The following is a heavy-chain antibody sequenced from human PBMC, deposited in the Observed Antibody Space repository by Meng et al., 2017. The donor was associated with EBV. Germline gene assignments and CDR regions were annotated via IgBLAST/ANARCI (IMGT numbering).Heavy chain of an antibody. D-gene: IGHD3-10*01. Sequence: QVQLVQSGAGVKKPGSSVKVPCKASGGTFSSYAIGWVRQAPGQGLEWMGGFLPRLGAPNYAQKFHGRVKITADESTSTHYMDLSSLRSEDTAIYYCASESGRGYTPDYWGQGTLVTVSS. V-gene: IGHV1-69*01. CDR1: GGTFSSYA. J-gene: IGHJ4*02. CDR3: ASESGRGYTPDY. CDR2: FLPRLGAP.